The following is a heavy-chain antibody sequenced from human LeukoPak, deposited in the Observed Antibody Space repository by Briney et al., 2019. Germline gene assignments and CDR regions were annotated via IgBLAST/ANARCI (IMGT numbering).Heavy chain of an antibody. CDR2: IYPGGSDT. CDR3: AGRDTRIAAAQLDY. V-gene: IGHV5-51*01. CDR1: GYSFTTYR. Sequence: GESLKISCKGSGYSFTTYRIAWVRQMPGKGLEWMGIIYPGGSDTRYSPSFQGQVTFSADKSISTAYLQWSSLKASDTAMYYCAGRDTRIAAAQLDYWGQGTLVTVSS. D-gene: IGHD6-13*01. J-gene: IGHJ4*02.